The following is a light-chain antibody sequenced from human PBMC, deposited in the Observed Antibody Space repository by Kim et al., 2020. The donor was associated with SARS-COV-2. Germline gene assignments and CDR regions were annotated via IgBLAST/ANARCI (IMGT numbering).Light chain of an antibody. Sequence: MTLSCTGTGSDVGGSNYISWNQQHPGKAHKLMIYDVSQLPSGVSNRFSGSKSGNTASLTISGLQAEDEADYYCSSYTSSSTWVFGGGTQLTV. CDR2: DVS. V-gene: IGLV2-14*04. J-gene: IGLJ2*01. CDR1: GSDVGGSNY. CDR3: SSYTSSSTWV.